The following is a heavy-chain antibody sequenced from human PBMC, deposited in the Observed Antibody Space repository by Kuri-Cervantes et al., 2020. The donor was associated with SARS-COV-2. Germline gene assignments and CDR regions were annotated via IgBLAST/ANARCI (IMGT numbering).Heavy chain of an antibody. D-gene: IGHD1-26*01. V-gene: IGHV4-39*01. CDR3: ARPERQGEDAFDI. CDR1: GVSLGSVNFY. CDR2: VYYNGDT. J-gene: IGHJ3*02. Sequence: GSLRLSCTVSGVSLGSVNFYWGWFRQPPGKGLEWLGSVYYNGDTYYNPSLKSRLTVSIVAAKRQFSLRLTSVTAADTAVYFCARPERQGEDAFDIWGQGKMVTVSS.